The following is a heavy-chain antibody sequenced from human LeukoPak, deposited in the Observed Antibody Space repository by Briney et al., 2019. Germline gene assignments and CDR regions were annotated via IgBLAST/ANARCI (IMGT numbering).Heavy chain of an antibody. D-gene: IGHD6-19*01. J-gene: IGHJ4*02. CDR1: GFTVSSNH. CDR2: IYSGGST. V-gene: IGHV3-66*04. Sequence: PGGSLRLSCTASGFTVSSNHMSWVRQAPGQGLEWVSVIYSGGSTYYADSVTGRFTISRDNTKNTLYLQMNSLRAEDTAVYYCARPQEGTVYSSGWPFDYWGQGTLVTVSS. CDR3: ARPQEGTVYSSGWPFDY.